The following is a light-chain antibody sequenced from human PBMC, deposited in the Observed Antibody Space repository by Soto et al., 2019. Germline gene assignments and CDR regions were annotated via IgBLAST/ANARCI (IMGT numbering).Light chain of an antibody. V-gene: IGKV3-15*01. J-gene: IGKJ1*01. CDR1: QSVSSN. Sequence: EIVMTQSPATLSVSPWERATLSCRASQSVSSNLAWYQQKPGQAPRLLIYGASTRATGIPARFSGSGSGTEFTLTISSLQSEDFAVYCCQQYNNWPRTFGQGTKVDI. CDR2: GAS. CDR3: QQYNNWPRT.